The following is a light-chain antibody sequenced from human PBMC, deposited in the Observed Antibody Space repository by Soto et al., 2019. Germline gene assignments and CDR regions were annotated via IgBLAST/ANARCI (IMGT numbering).Light chain of an antibody. J-gene: IGLJ2*01. CDR3: QSYDSSLSTVV. Sequence: QSVLTQPPSVSGAPGQRVTISCTGSSSNIGAGYDVHWYQQLPGTAPKLLIYDNSNRPSGVPDRFSGSKSGTSVSLAITGLQAEDEADYYCQSYDSSLSTVVFGGGTKVTVL. CDR2: DNS. V-gene: IGLV1-40*01. CDR1: SSNIGAGYD.